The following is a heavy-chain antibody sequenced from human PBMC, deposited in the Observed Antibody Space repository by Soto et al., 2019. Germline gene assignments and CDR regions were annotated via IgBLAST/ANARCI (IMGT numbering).Heavy chain of an antibody. CDR1: GVTFSSYA. CDR3: AREAYYGMDV. Sequence: LGHYCAASGVTFSSYAMHWVRQAPGKGLEWVAVISYYGSIKYYADSVKGRFTIARDNSKNTLYLQMTSLRAEDTAVYYCAREAYYGMDVWGQGTTVSV. J-gene: IGHJ6*02. CDR2: ISYYGSIK. V-gene: IGHV3-30-3*01.